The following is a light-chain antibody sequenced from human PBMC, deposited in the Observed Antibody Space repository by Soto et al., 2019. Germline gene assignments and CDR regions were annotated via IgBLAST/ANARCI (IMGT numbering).Light chain of an antibody. CDR1: SSNIGNDA. V-gene: IGLV1-36*01. CDR3: AAWDDSLNGYV. J-gene: IGLJ1*01. CDR2: YDN. Sequence: QSVLTQPPSVSEAPRQRVTISCSGSSSNIGNDAVNWYQQLPGKAPKLLMFYDNLLPSGVSDRFSGSKSGTSASLAISGLQSEDEADYYYAAWDDSLNGYVFGTGTKVTVL.